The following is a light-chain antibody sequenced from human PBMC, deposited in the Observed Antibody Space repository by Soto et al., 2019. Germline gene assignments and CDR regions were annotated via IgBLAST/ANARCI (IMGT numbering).Light chain of an antibody. CDR3: CSYAGSYV. Sequence: QSALTQPASVSGSPGQSITISCTGTSSDVGSYNLVSWYQQHPGKAPKLMIYEGSKRPSGVSNRFSGSKSGNTASLTISGLQAEDEADYYCCSYAGSYVFGTGTKLPVL. J-gene: IGLJ1*01. CDR1: SSDVGSYNL. V-gene: IGLV2-23*01. CDR2: EGS.